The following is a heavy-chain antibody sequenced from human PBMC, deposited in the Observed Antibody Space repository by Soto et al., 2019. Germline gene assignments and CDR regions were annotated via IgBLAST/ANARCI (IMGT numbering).Heavy chain of an antibody. J-gene: IGHJ4*02. CDR1: GFNLSHPW. Sequence: GGSLRLSCVASGFNLSHPWMTWVRQAAGKGLEWVGRIKSKTDGGTADYAAPVKGRATISRDDSKNTAYPQMNSLKTEDTAVYYCTTGIYYDILTGYHNVAYWGQGALVTVSS. CDR3: TTGIYYDILTGYHNVAY. CDR2: IKSKTDGGTA. D-gene: IGHD3-9*01. V-gene: IGHV3-15*01.